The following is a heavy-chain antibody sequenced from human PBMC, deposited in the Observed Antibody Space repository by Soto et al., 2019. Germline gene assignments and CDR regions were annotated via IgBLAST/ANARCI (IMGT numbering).Heavy chain of an antibody. J-gene: IGHJ5*02. CDR2: IYYSGST. CDR1: GGSISSYY. Sequence: SETLSLTCTVSGGSISSYYWSWIRQPPGKGLEWIGYIYYSGSTNYNPSLKSRVTISVDTSKNQFSLKLSSVTAVDTAVYYCARSFVAAAGNWFDPWGQGTLVTVSS. CDR3: ARSFVAAAGNWFDP. D-gene: IGHD6-13*01. V-gene: IGHV4-59*12.